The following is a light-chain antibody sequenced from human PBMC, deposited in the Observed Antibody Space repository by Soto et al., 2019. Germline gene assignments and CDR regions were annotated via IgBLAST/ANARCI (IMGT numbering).Light chain of an antibody. Sequence: QSALTQSRSVSGSPGQSVTISCTGTNSDIGGYNYVSWYQQHPGKAPKVMIYDVSRRPSGVPDRFSGSKSGNTASLTISGLQAEDEADYYCCSYAGTNTIWVFGGGTKLTVL. V-gene: IGLV2-11*01. CDR2: DVS. J-gene: IGLJ3*02. CDR1: NSDIGGYNY. CDR3: CSYAGTNTIWV.